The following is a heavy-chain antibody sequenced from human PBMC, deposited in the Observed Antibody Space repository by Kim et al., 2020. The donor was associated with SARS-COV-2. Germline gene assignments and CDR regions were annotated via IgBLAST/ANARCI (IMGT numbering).Heavy chain of an antibody. D-gene: IGHD3-10*01. CDR1: GFTFSSYG. J-gene: IGHJ2*01. CDR3: ARAEITMVRVGGYFDL. V-gene: IGHV3-30*03. Sequence: GGSLRLSCAASGFTFSSYGMHWVRQAPGKGLEWVAVISYDGSNKYYADSVKGRFTISRDNSKNTLYLQMNSLRAEDMAVYYCARAEITMVRVGGYFDLWGRGTLVTVSS. CDR2: ISYDGSNK.